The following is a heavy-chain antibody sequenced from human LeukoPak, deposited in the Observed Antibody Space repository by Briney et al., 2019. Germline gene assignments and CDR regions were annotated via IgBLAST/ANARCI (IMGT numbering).Heavy chain of an antibody. CDR2: IYHSGST. V-gene: IGHV4-38-2*02. CDR1: GYSISSGYY. Sequence: PSETLSLTCTVSGYSISSGYYWGWIRQPPGKGLEWIGSIYHSGSTYYNPSLKSRVTISVDTSKNQFSLKLSSVTAADTAVYYCARGPRLWFGENYYYYGMDVWGQGTTVTVSS. D-gene: IGHD3-10*01. CDR3: ARGPRLWFGENYYYYGMDV. J-gene: IGHJ6*01.